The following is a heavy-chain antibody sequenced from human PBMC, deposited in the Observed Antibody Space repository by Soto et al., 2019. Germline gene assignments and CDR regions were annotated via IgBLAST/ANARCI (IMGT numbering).Heavy chain of an antibody. CDR3: TRDLITMVRGVIIPYYYGMDV. Sequence: GGSLRLSCTASGFTFGDYAMSWFRQAPGKGLEWVGFIRSKAYGGTTEYAASVKGRFTISRDDSKSIAYLQMNSLKTEDTAVYYCTRDLITMVRGVIIPYYYGMDVWGHGT. D-gene: IGHD3-10*01. V-gene: IGHV3-49*03. CDR1: GFTFGDYA. CDR2: IRSKAYGGTT. J-gene: IGHJ6*02.